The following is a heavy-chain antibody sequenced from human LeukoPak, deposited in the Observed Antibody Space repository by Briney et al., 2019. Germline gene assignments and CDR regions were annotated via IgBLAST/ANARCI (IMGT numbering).Heavy chain of an antibody. J-gene: IGHJ5*02. Sequence: SETLSLTCTVSGSSISSSSYYRGWIRQPPGKGLGWIGSIYYSGSTYYNPSLKSRVTISVDTSKNQFSLKLGSVTAADTAVYYCARDGGSSYWFDPWGQGTLVTVSS. CDR1: GSSISSSSYY. D-gene: IGHD2-2*01. CDR2: IYYSGST. V-gene: IGHV4-39*07. CDR3: ARDGGSSYWFDP.